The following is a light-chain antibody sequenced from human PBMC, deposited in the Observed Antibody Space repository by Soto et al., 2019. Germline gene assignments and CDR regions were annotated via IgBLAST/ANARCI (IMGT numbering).Light chain of an antibody. Sequence: QSVLTQPPSVSAAPGKKVTISCSGSSSNIGNNFVSWYQQLPGTAPRLLIYDNNNRPSGIPDRFSGSQSGTSATLAITGLQTGDEADYFCGTWDSSLSFVIFGGGTKLTVL. CDR3: GTWDSSLSFVI. V-gene: IGLV1-51*01. J-gene: IGLJ2*01. CDR1: SSNIGNNF. CDR2: DNN.